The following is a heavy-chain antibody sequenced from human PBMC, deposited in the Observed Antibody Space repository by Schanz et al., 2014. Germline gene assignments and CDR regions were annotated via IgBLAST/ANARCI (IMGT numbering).Heavy chain of an antibody. V-gene: IGHV1-3*01. CDR1: GYTFTSYS. CDR3: ARGQRRTIGRPCGP. CDR2: INVGNGNM. Sequence: QVQLVQSGAEVKKPGASVKVSCKASGYTFTSYSIHWVRQAPGQGLEWMGWINVGNGNMKYSQKFQGRVTITRDTSASTAYMELTSLRSEDTAVYFCARGQRRTIGRPCGPWGQGTLVTVSS. J-gene: IGHJ5*02. D-gene: IGHD6-25*01.